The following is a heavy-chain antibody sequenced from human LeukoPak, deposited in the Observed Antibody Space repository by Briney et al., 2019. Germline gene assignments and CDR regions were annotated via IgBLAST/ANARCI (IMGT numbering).Heavy chain of an antibody. J-gene: IGHJ4*02. CDR2: INAGNGNT. V-gene: IGHV1-3*03. D-gene: IGHD6-13*01. CDR1: GYTFTSYA. CDR3: ARVDSSSWYYLDY. Sequence: ASVKVSCKASGYTFTSYAMHWVRQAPGQRLGWMGWINAGNGNTKYSQEFQGRVTITRDTSASTAYMELSSLRSEDMAVYYCARVDSSSWYYLDYWGQGTLVTVSS.